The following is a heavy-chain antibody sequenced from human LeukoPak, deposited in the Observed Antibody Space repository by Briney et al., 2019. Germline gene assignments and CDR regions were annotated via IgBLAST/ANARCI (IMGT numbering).Heavy chain of an antibody. CDR3: ARMGEMTTVTYYFDY. CDR2: ISAYNGNT. CDR1: GYTFTSYD. J-gene: IGHJ4*02. V-gene: IGHV1-18*01. D-gene: IGHD4-17*01. Sequence: ASVKVSCKASGYTFTSYDINWVRQATGQGLEWMGWISAYNGNTNYAQKLQGRVTMTTDTSTSTAYMELRSLRSGDTAVYYCARMGEMTTVTYYFDYWGQGTLVTVSS.